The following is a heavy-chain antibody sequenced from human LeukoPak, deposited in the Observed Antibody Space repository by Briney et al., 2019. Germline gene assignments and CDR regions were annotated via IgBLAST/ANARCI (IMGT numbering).Heavy chain of an antibody. J-gene: IGHJ4*02. D-gene: IGHD1-26*01. V-gene: IGHV1-2*02. CDR2: INPNSGDT. CDR3: AKDSGRYSFDY. CDR1: GYIFTGYY. Sequence: GASVKVSCKASGYIFTGYYMHWVRQAPGQGLEWMGWINPNSGDTNYAQRFQGRVTMTGDTSISTAYMELSRLRSDDTAVYYCAKDSGRYSFDYWGQGTLVTVSS.